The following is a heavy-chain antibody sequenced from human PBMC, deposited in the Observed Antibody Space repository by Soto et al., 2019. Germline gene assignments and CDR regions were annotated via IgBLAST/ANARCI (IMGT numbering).Heavy chain of an antibody. CDR1: GYSFASYW. Sequence: GESLKISCTGVGYSFASYWIGWVRQMPGKGLEWMGIIYPGDSDTRYSPSFQGQVTISADKSITTAYLQWSSLKASDTAMYYCARGYCTTTICDPWFDPWGQGTLVTVSS. CDR3: ARGYCTTTICDPWFDP. J-gene: IGHJ5*02. D-gene: IGHD2-2*01. CDR2: IYPGDSDT. V-gene: IGHV5-51*01.